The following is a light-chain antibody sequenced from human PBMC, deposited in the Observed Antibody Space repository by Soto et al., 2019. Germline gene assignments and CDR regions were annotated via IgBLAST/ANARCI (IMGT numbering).Light chain of an antibody. Sequence: DIQMTQSPSSLSASVGDRVTITCQASQDITNCLNWYQQKPGKAPKLLIYDASTLETGVPSRFSGSKSETDFTFTISSLQPEDIATYYCQQYDNLPRTVGQGTKVEIK. V-gene: IGKV1-33*01. CDR2: DAS. J-gene: IGKJ1*01. CDR3: QQYDNLPRT. CDR1: QDITNC.